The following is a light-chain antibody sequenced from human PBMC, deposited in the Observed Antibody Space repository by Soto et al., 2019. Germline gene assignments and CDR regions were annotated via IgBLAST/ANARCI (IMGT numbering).Light chain of an antibody. V-gene: IGLV1-40*01. CDR2: GNS. CDR3: QSYDSSLSGWV. CDR1: RSNIGAVYD. Sequence: QSVLTQPPSVSWAPGQRVTISCPGSRSNIGAVYDVHWYQQLPGTAPKLLIYGNSNRPSGVPDRFSGSKSGTSASLAITGRQAEDEADYYCQSYDSSLSGWVFGGGTKLTVL. J-gene: IGLJ3*02.